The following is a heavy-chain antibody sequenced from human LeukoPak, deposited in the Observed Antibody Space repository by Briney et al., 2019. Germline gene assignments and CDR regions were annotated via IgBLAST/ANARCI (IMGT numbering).Heavy chain of an antibody. CDR3: ARHFGDYGHYYGMDV. CDR2: IYYSGST. V-gene: IGHV4-59*08. CDR1: GGSISSYY. D-gene: IGHD4-17*01. J-gene: IGHJ6*02. Sequence: SETLSLTCTVSGGSISSYYWSWIRQPPGKGLEWIGYIYYSGSTNYNPSLRSRVSMSIDTSKRQFSLELSSVTAADTAVYYCARHFGDYGHYYGMDVWGQGTTVTVSS.